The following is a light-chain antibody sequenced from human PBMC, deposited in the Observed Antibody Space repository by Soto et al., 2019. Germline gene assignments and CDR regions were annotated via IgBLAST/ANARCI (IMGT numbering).Light chain of an antibody. V-gene: IGKV3-15*01. J-gene: IGKJ4*01. CDR3: QQYNNWPRAT. CDR2: RAS. Sequence: IVMTQSPATLSVSPGERATLSCRASQSINSNLAWYQQKPGQAPRLLMFRASIRATGFPARFSGSGSGTEFNITIGSLQSEDSAIYYCQQYNNWPRATFGGGTKVDIK. CDR1: QSINSN.